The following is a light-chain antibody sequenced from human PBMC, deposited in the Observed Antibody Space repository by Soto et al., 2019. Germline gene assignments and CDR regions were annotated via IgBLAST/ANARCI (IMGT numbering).Light chain of an antibody. CDR2: AAS. CDR3: QQLKSYPFS. CDR1: QGISSF. Sequence: IQLTQSPSSLSASLGDRVTITCRASQGISSFLAWYHQKPGKAPKLLIYAASTLESGVPSRFSGSGSGTDCTVSISSVQPEDFATYYCQQLKSYPFSFGQGTKLEIK. V-gene: IGKV1-9*01. J-gene: IGKJ2*01.